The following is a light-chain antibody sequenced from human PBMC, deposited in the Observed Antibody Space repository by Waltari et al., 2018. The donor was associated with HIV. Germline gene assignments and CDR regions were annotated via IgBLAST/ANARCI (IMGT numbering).Light chain of an antibody. V-gene: IGKV1-12*01. CDR1: RDIATS. CDR3: QHASSFPHT. J-gene: IGKJ4*01. Sequence: DILMAQSPSNVSTSVGGTVTITCRASRDIATSLAWYQLKPGRAPNLLIYDAFRLWTWVPSRFGGSGSGTEFTLTITSLQPEDFATYYCQHASSFPHTFGGGTRVGMK. CDR2: DAF.